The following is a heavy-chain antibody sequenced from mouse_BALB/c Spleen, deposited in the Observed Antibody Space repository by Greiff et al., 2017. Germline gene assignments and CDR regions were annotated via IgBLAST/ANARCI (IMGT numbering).Heavy chain of an antibody. CDR2: ISSGGGST. D-gene: IGHD2-3*01. J-gene: IGHJ4*01. V-gene: IGHV5-12-1*01. Sequence: EVKLVESGGGLVKPGGSLKLSCAASGFAFSSYDMSWVRQTPEKRLEWVAYISSGGGSTYYPDTVKGRFTISRDNAKNTLYLQMSSLKSEDTAMYYCARLLYDSHAMDYWGQGTSVTVSS. CDR1: GFAFSSYD. CDR3: ARLLYDSHAMDY.